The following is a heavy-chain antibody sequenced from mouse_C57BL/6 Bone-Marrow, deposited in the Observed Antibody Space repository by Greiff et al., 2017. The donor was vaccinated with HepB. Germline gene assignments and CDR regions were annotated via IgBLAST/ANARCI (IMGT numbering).Heavy chain of an antibody. J-gene: IGHJ2*01. D-gene: IGHD1-1*01. V-gene: IGHV1-81*01. CDR2: IYPRSGNT. Sequence: QVQLQQSGAELARPGASVKLSCKASGYTFTSYGISWVKQRTGQGLEWIGEIYPRSGNTYYNEKFKGKATLTADKSSSTVYMELRSLTSEVSAVYFCARIPIITTVVTYYYVDYWGQGTTLTDSS. CDR3: ARIPIITTVVTYYYVDY. CDR1: GYTFTSYG.